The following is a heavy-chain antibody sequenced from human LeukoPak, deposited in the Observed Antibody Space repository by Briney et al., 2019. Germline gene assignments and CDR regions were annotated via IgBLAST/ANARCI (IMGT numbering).Heavy chain of an antibody. J-gene: IGHJ5*02. CDR1: GYSISSGYS. D-gene: IGHD3-9*01. V-gene: IGHV4-38-2*02. CDR3: VRVPGAYYDVVIGFGSGWFDP. Sequence: SETLSLTCTVSGYSISSGYSWGWVRQTPGTGLEWIGITHHRGATYYNPSLRSRVFISVDTSMNQFYLSLSAVTAADTAIYYCVRVPGAYYDVVIGFGSGWFDPWGPGTLVTVSS. CDR2: THHRGAT.